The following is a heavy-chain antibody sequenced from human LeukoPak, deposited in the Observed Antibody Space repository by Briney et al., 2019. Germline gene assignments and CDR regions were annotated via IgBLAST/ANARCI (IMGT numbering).Heavy chain of an antibody. J-gene: IGHJ4*01. CDR1: GFSFTSYA. Sequence: LRLSCAASGFSFTSYALSWVRQTPEKGLEWIGYIHNSGSADYNPSLKSRVTLSVDTSKNQFSLNLSSVTATDTAVYYCAKHGTRSFDHWGHGTLVTVSS. CDR3: AKHGTRSFDH. V-gene: IGHV4-59*08. CDR2: IHNSGSA.